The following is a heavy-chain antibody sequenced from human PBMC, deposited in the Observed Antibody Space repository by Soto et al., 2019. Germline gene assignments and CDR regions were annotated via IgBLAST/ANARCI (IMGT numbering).Heavy chain of an antibody. V-gene: IGHV1-18*01. CDR2: ISAYNGNT. CDR1: GYTFTSYG. J-gene: IGHJ4*02. D-gene: IGHD3-22*01. Sequence: GASVKVSCKASGYTFTSYGISWVRQAPGQGLEWMGWISAYNGNTNYAQKLQGRVTMTTDTSTSTAYMELRSLRSDDTAVYYCAKEVYYDSSGYYSGTLYFEYWGQGTLVTVSS. CDR3: AKEVYYDSSGYYSGTLYFEY.